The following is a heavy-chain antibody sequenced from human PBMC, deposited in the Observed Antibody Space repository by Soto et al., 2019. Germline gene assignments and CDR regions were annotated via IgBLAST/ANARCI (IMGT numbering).Heavy chain of an antibody. CDR1: GGSISSSSYY. CDR3: AGDSSGQYYFDY. CDR2: IYYSGST. J-gene: IGHJ4*02. D-gene: IGHD3-22*01. Sequence: SETLSLTCTVSGGSISSSSYYWGWIRQPPGKGLEWIGSIYYSGSTYYNPSLKSRVTISVDTSKNQFSLKLSSVTAADTAVYYCAGDSSGQYYFDYWGRGTLVTVSS. V-gene: IGHV4-39*01.